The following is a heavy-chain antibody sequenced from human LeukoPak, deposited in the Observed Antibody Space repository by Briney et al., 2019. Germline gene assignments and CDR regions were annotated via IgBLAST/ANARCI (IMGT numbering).Heavy chain of an antibody. Sequence: PGGSLRLSCAASGFTFSSYGMHWVRQAPGKGLEWVAVIWYDGSNKYYADSVKGRFTISRDNSKNTLYLQMNSLRAEDTAVYYCARDPADFRSGFHWFDPWGQGTLVTVSS. D-gene: IGHD3-3*01. V-gene: IGHV3-33*01. CDR2: IWYDGSNK. CDR1: GFTFSSYG. CDR3: ARDPADFRSGFHWFDP. J-gene: IGHJ5*02.